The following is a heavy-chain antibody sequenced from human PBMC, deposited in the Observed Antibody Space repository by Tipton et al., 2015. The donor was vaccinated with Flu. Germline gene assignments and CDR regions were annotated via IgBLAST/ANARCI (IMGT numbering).Heavy chain of an antibody. CDR3: ARALPVSLYYYYMDV. CDR1: SGSIRSTNYF. V-gene: IGHV4-39*01. Sequence: TLSLTCTVSSGSIRSTNYFCAWIRQPPGKGLELIGSIYPSGTTYYNPSLKSRVTISVDTSKNQFSLRLNSVTAADTAVYFCARALPVSLYYYYMDVWGNGTTVTVSS. CDR2: IYPSGTT. J-gene: IGHJ6*03.